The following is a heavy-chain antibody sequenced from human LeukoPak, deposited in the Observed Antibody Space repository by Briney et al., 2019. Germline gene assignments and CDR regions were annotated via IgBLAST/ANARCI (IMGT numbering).Heavy chain of an antibody. CDR3: AKTEIEQWLGTSGELYYFDY. Sequence: GGSLRLSCAASGFTFDDYAMHWVRQAPGKGLEWVSGISWNSGSIGYADSVKGRFTISRDNAKNSLYLQMNSLRAEDTALYYCAKTEIEQWLGTSGELYYFDYWGQGTLVTVSS. D-gene: IGHD6-19*01. CDR1: GFTFDDYA. J-gene: IGHJ4*02. CDR2: ISWNSGSI. V-gene: IGHV3-9*01.